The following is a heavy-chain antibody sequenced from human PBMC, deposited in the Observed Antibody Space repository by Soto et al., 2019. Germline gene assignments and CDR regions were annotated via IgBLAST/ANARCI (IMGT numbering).Heavy chain of an antibody. V-gene: IGHV1-46*01. CDR2: INPSGGST. CDR3: ATHTKYSSSSYLFDP. Sequence: ASVKVSCKASGYTFTSYYMHWVRQAPGQGLEWMGIINPSGGSTSYAQKFQSRVTMTRDTSTSTVYMELSSLRSEDTAVYYCATHTKYSSSSYLFDPWGQGTLFTVSS. CDR1: GYTFTSYY. D-gene: IGHD6-6*01. J-gene: IGHJ5*02.